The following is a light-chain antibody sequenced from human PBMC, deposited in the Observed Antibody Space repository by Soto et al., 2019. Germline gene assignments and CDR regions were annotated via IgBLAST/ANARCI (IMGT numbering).Light chain of an antibody. J-gene: IGLJ2*01. Sequence: QSALTQPASVSGSPGQSITISCTGTSSDVGGYNYVSWYQQHPGKAPNLIIFDVSNRPSGVSNRFSGSKSGNSASLTISGLQPEDEADYYCSSYTGSNTPVVFGGGTQLTVL. CDR1: SSDVGGYNY. V-gene: IGLV2-14*01. CDR2: DVS. CDR3: SSYTGSNTPVV.